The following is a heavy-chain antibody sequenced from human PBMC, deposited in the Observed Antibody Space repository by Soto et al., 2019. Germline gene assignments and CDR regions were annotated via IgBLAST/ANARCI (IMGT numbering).Heavy chain of an antibody. D-gene: IGHD3-3*01. J-gene: IGHJ6*02. CDR2: INPNSGGT. Sequence: GASVKVSCKASGYTFTGYYMHWVRQAPGQGLEWMGWINPNSGGTNYAQKFQGWVTMTRDTSISTAYMELRSLRSDDTAVYYCASGAGASDSYYDFWSGYPLRKYGLDVWGQGTTVTVSS. CDR1: GYTFTGYY. CDR3: ASGAGASDSYYDFWSGYPLRKYGLDV. V-gene: IGHV1-2*04.